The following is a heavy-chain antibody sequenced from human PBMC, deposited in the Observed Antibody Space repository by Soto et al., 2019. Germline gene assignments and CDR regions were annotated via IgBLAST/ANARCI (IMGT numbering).Heavy chain of an antibody. CDR2: IYYSGST. D-gene: IGHD6-6*01. CDR3: ARLRPVGFEYSSSADAFDI. V-gene: IGHV4-59*08. J-gene: IGHJ3*02. CDR1: GGVISSDY. Sequence: SGSLSLTCTESGGVISSDYWSWIRQPPGKGLEWIGYIYYSGSTNYNPSLKSRVTISVDTSKNQFSLKLSSVTAADTAVYYCARLRPVGFEYSSSADAFDIWGQGTMVTVSS.